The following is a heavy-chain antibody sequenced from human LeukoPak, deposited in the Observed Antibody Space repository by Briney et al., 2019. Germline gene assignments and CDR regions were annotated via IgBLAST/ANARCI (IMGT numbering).Heavy chain of an antibody. CDR2: ISSSSSYI. Sequence: GGSLRLSCAASGFTFCSYSMNWVRQAPGKGLEWVSSISSSSSYIYYADSVKGRFTISRDNAKNSLYLQMNSLRAEDTAVYYCARVMAVAGTGAFDIWGQGTMVTVSS. V-gene: IGHV3-21*01. CDR1: GFTFCSYS. D-gene: IGHD6-19*01. J-gene: IGHJ3*02. CDR3: ARVMAVAGTGAFDI.